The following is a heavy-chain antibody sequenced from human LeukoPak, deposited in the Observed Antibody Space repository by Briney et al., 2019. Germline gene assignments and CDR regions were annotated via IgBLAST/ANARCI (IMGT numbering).Heavy chain of an antibody. V-gene: IGHV3-30*04. CDR3: ARGKEYYYGSGNPT. CDR2: VSLDGRNK. Sequence: GRSLRLSCEASGFTFSSYAMHWVRQAPGKGLKWVAVVSLDGRNKYYADSVKDRFTISRDNSKNTLYLQMNSLRAEDTAVYYCARGKEYYYGSGNPTWGQGTLVTVSS. J-gene: IGHJ5*02. CDR1: GFTFSSYA. D-gene: IGHD3-10*01.